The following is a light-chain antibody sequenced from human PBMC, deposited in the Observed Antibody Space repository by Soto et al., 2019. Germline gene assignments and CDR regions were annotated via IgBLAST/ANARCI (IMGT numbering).Light chain of an antibody. CDR2: GTS. V-gene: IGKV3-20*01. CDR3: QQYYSTPIT. J-gene: IGKJ5*01. CDR1: QTVTDSY. Sequence: IVLTQSPGTLSLSPGESATLSCRASQTVTDSYLAWYQQTPGQAPRPLLYGTSNRAAGVPNRFRGAGSGTDFTRTISRLEPEDFAFYYCQQYYSTPITFGQGTRLEIK.